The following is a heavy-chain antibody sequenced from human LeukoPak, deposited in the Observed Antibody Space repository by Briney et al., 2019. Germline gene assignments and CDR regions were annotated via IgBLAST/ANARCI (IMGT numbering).Heavy chain of an antibody. J-gene: IGHJ6*03. CDR3: ARGGYCSSTSCYFSHMDV. CDR2: ISSSSSYI. V-gene: IGHV3-21*01. CDR1: GFTFSSYS. Sequence: GGSLRLSCAASGFTFSSYSMNWVRQAPGKGLEWVSSISSSSSYIYYADSVKGRFTISRDNAKNSLYLQMNSLRAEDTAVYYCARGGYCSSTSCYFSHMDVWGKGTTVTVSS. D-gene: IGHD2-2*01.